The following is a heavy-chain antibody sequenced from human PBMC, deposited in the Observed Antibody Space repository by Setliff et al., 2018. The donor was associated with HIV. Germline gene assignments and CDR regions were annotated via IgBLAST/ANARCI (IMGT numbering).Heavy chain of an antibody. Sequence: GGSLSLSCAASGFTFSNYAMGWVRQGPGKGLEWVSTVGAVGSPTHYAESVRGRFTISKDNSKSTLSLQMNSLREEYTAVYFCAKVFAFGIDGFDIWGQGTMVTVSS. CDR3: AKVFAFGIDGFDI. CDR1: GFTFSNYA. J-gene: IGHJ3*02. D-gene: IGHD3-10*01. CDR2: VGAVGSPT. V-gene: IGHV3-23*01.